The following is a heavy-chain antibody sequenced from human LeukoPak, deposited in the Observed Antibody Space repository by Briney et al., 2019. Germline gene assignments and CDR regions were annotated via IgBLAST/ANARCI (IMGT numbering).Heavy chain of an antibody. CDR1: GGSFSGYY. CDR3: ARGLGYGSVYYYYGMDV. CDR2: INHSGST. D-gene: IGHD3-10*01. V-gene: IGHV4-34*01. Sequence: SETLSLTCAVYGGSFSGYYWSWIRQPPGKGLEWIGEINHSGSTNYNPSLKSRVTISVATPKNQFSLQLSSVTAADTAVYYCARGLGYGSVYYYYGMDVWGQGTTVTVSS. J-gene: IGHJ6*02.